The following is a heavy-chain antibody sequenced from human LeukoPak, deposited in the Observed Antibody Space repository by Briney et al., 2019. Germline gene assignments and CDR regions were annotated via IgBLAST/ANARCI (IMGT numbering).Heavy chain of an antibody. CDR1: GGTFSSYA. CDR3: ATGGGCSSTSCYAETFGY. D-gene: IGHD2-2*01. V-gene: IGHV1-69*06. Sequence: GASVKVSCKASGGTFSSYAISWVRQAPGQGLEWMGRIIPIFGTANYAQKFQGRVTITADKSTSTAYMELSSLRSEDTAVYYCATGGGCSSTSCYAETFGYWGQGTLVTVSS. CDR2: IIPIFGTA. J-gene: IGHJ4*02.